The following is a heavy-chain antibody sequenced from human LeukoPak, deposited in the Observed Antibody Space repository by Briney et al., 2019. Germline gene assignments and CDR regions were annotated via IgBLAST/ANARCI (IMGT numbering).Heavy chain of an antibody. D-gene: IGHD3-9*01. CDR2: IDWDDDK. Sequence: SGPTLVNPTQTLTLTFTFSGFSLSTSGMCVSWIRQPPVKALGWLARIDWDDDKYYITSLKTRLTISKDTSKTQVVLTMTNMDPVDTATYYCARIHINGYYDILTGYYKNYYYYGMDVWGQGTTVTVSS. V-gene: IGHV2-70*11. CDR1: GFSLSTSGMC. J-gene: IGHJ6*02. CDR3: ARIHINGYYDILTGYYKNYYYYGMDV.